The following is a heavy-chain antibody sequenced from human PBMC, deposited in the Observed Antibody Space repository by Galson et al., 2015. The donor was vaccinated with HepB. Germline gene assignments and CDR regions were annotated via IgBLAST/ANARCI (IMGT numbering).Heavy chain of an antibody. CDR1: GGTFSTCA. Sequence: SVKVSCKASGGTFSTCAISWVRQAPGQGLEWMGGIIPIFGKANYAQKFQGRVTITADESTSTAYMELSSLRSEDTAVYYCARAWSNSDSSGYYYSYWGQGTLVTVSS. CDR3: ARAWSNSDSSGYYYSY. J-gene: IGHJ4*02. D-gene: IGHD3-22*01. V-gene: IGHV1-69*13. CDR2: IIPIFGKA.